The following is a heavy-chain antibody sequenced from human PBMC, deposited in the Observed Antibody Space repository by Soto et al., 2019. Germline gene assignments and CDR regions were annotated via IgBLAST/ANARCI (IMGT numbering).Heavy chain of an antibody. CDR3: SKDLRTYGDYDYYFDY. D-gene: IGHD4-17*01. CDR1: GFTFSSYA. V-gene: IGHV3-23*01. Sequence: EVQLLESGGGLVQPGGSLRLSCAASGFTFSSYAMSWVRQAPGKGLEWVSAIGGSGGSTYYADSVKGRFTISRDNSKNTLYLQMNSLRAEDTAVYYCSKDLRTYGDYDYYFDYWGQGTLVTLSS. J-gene: IGHJ4*02. CDR2: IGGSGGST.